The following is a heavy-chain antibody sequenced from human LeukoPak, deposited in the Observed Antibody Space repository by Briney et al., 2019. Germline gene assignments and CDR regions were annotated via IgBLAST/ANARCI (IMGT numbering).Heavy chain of an antibody. Sequence: PGGSLRVSCAASGFTFSSYAMSWVRQAPGKGLEWVSGINWNGGRTGYADSVKGRFTISRDNAKNSLYLQMNSLRAEDTALYYCARDYDYGDYPGYWGQGTLVTVSS. V-gene: IGHV3-20*04. CDR3: ARDYDYGDYPGY. J-gene: IGHJ4*02. D-gene: IGHD4-17*01. CDR2: INWNGGRT. CDR1: GFTFSSYA.